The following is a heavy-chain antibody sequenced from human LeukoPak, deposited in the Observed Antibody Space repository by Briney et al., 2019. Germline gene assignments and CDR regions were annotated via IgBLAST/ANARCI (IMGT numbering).Heavy chain of an antibody. Sequence: GGSLRLSCEASGFTFSGYAMSWVRQAPGKGLEWVAFIRYDGSNKYYADSVKGRFTISRDNSKNTLYLQMNSLRAEDTAVYYCAKDHSQYSSGWYSPPDYWGQGTLVTVSS. CDR1: GFTFSGYA. V-gene: IGHV3-30*02. CDR3: AKDHSQYSSGWYSPPDY. D-gene: IGHD6-19*01. J-gene: IGHJ4*02. CDR2: IRYDGSNK.